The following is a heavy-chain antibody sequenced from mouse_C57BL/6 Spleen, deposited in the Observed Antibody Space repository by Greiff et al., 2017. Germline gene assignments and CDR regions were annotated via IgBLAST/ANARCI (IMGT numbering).Heavy chain of an antibody. CDR2: IHPNSGST. J-gene: IGHJ2*01. CDR3: ARLDSSGYGGY. V-gene: IGHV1-64*01. D-gene: IGHD3-2*02. Sequence: QVQLQQPGAELVKPGASVKLSCKASGYTFTSYWMHWVKQRPGQGLEWIGMIHPNSGSTNYNEKFKSKATLTVDKSSSTAYMQLSSLTSEDSAVYYCARLDSSGYGGYWGQGTTLTVSS. CDR1: GYTFTSYW.